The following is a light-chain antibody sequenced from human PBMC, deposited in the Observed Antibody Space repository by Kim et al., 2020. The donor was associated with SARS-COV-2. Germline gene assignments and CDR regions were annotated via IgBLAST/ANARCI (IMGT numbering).Light chain of an antibody. CDR1: SGASGRF. CDR2: GAS. J-gene: IGKJ1*01. Sequence: SPGEGATHSCTASSGASGRFLSWYQQTPHQAPRLLFCGASTSTTGIEGRCSGRAAGEDFTIISSRLEPDDAAMYYCQQYNSSVWTFGQGTKVDIK. V-gene: IGKV3-20*01. CDR3: QQYNSSVWT.